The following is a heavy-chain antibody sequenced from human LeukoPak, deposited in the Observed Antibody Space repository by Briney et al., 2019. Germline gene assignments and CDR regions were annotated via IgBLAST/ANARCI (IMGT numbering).Heavy chain of an antibody. V-gene: IGHV3-23*01. Sequence: GGSLRLSCVASGFTFSRHGMNWVRQAPGKGLEWVSGISPSGDIKYYVDSVKGRFTVSRDNSKNTLYLQMNSLRAEDTAVYYCARVQWELLHDAFDIWGQGTMVTVSS. CDR3: ARVQWELLHDAFDI. CDR2: ISPSGDIK. CDR1: GFTFSRHG. J-gene: IGHJ3*02. D-gene: IGHD1-26*01.